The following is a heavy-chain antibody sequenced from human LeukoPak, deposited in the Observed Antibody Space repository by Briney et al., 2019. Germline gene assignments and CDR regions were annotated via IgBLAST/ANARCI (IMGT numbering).Heavy chain of an antibody. V-gene: IGHV1-69*06. Sequence: GASVKVPCKASGGTFSSYAVSWVRLTPGQGLEWLGGIIPVFGTTTYAQKFQAKVTMTADKSTNTAYLEISSLTSDDTAVYYCARCSPGDSSNFYAVLQYWGQGTQVTVST. CDR2: IIPVFGTT. J-gene: IGHJ4*02. CDR1: GGTFSSYA. CDR3: ARCSPGDSSNFYAVLQY. D-gene: IGHD3-22*01.